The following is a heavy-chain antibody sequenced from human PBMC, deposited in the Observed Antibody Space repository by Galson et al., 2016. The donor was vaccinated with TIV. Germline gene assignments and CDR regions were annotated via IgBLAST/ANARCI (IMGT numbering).Heavy chain of an antibody. Sequence: SLRLSCAASGFTFSTYAMHWVRQAPGKGLEWVAVISDDGNNAYYGDSVKGRFTIARDNSKKTLYLQMNSLRAEDTAVYYCARVRGLVWFGGSWKEEPYYYNMDVWGQGTTVTVSS. CDR2: ISDDGNNA. D-gene: IGHD3-10*01. CDR3: ARVRGLVWFGGSWKEEPYYYNMDV. CDR1: GFTFSTYA. V-gene: IGHV3-30-3*01. J-gene: IGHJ6*02.